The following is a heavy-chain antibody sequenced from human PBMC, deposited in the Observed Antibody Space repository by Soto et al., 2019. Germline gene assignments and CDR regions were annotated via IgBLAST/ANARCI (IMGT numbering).Heavy chain of an antibody. Sequence: GGSLRLSCAAAGFTFSSYGMHWVRQAPGKGLEWVAVIWYDGSNKYYADSVKGRFTISRDNSKNTLYLQMNSLRAEDTAVYYCARGVQYYDFWSGYRFDYWGQGTLVTVSS. CDR1: GFTFSSYG. D-gene: IGHD3-3*01. CDR2: IWYDGSNK. J-gene: IGHJ4*02. V-gene: IGHV3-33*01. CDR3: ARGVQYYDFWSGYRFDY.